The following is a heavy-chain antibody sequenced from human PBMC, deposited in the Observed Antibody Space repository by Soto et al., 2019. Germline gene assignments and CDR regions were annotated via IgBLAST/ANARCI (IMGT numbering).Heavy chain of an antibody. D-gene: IGHD1-1*01. CDR3: ARGTVTGSESNYYYYGMDV. Sequence: SVKVSCKASGGTFNSYAIDWVRQAPGQGLEWMGGIIPIFGTTNYAQKLQGRVKLTADESTRTAYMELSTLRSEDTAVYYCARGTVTGSESNYYYYGMDVWGQGTTVTVSS. CDR2: IIPIFGTT. J-gene: IGHJ6*02. V-gene: IGHV1-69*13. CDR1: GGTFNSYA.